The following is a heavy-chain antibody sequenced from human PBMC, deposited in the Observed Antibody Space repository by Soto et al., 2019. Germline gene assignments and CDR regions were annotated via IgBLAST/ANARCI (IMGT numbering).Heavy chain of an antibody. J-gene: IGHJ4*02. CDR2: IIPIFGTA. D-gene: IGHD2-15*01. V-gene: IGHV1-69*12. CDR3: ARESRYCSGGSCYFLPGIDS. CDR1: GGTFSSYA. Sequence: QVQLVQSGAEVKKPGSSVKVSCKASGGTFSSYAISWVRQAPGQGLEWMGGIIPIFGTANYAQKFQGRVRITGNESTSTADMELSSLRSEDTAVYYCARESRYCSGGSCYFLPGIDSWGQGTLVTVSS.